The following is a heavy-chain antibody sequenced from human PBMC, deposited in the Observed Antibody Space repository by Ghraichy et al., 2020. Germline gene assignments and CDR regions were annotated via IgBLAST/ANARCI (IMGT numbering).Heavy chain of an antibody. Sequence: SETLSLTCAVYGGSFSGYYWSWIRQPPGKGLEWIGEINHSGSTNYNPSLKSRVTISVDTSKNQFSLKLSSVTAADTAVYYCARGLGAVGYYGGYYFDYWGQGTLVTVTS. V-gene: IGHV4-34*01. CDR2: INHSGST. D-gene: IGHD2-21*01. CDR1: GGSFSGYY. J-gene: IGHJ4*02. CDR3: ARGLGAVGYYGGYYFDY.